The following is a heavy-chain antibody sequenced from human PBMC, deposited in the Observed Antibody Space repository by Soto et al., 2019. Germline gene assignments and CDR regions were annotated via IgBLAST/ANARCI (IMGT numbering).Heavy chain of an antibody. CDR1: GGSFRVYY. CDR3: ARDKITGLFDY. CDR2: INHSGSI. Sequence: PSETLALTCAVYGGSFRVYYWAWIRQPPGTGLEWIGEINHSGSINYNPSLKSRVTISVDTSKNQFSLKLTSVTAADTAVYYCARDKITGLFDYWGQGTLVTVSS. J-gene: IGHJ4*02. D-gene: IGHD2-8*02. V-gene: IGHV4-34*01.